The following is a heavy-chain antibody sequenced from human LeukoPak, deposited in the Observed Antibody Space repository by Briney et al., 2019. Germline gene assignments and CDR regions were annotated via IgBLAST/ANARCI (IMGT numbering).Heavy chain of an antibody. CDR1: GFTFSSYG. V-gene: IGHV3-33*01. J-gene: IGHJ4*02. Sequence: GGSLRLSCAASGFTFSSYGMHWVRQAPGKGLEWVAVIWYDGSNKYYADSVKGRFTISRDNSKNTLYLQMNSLRAEDTAVYYCAGDVPYYDSSGYYYWGQGTLVTVSS. D-gene: IGHD3-22*01. CDR3: AGDVPYYDSSGYYY. CDR2: IWYDGSNK.